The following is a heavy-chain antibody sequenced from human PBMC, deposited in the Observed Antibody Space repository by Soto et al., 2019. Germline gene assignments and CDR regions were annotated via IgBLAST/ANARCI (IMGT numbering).Heavy chain of an antibody. D-gene: IGHD5-18*01. Sequence: SETLSLTCTVSGGSISSGGYYWSWIRQHPGKGLEWIGYIYYSGSTYYNPSLKSRVTISVDTSKNQFSLKLSSVTAADTAVYYCASFVDTAMDYYYYGMDVWGQGTTVTVSS. CDR3: ASFVDTAMDYYYYGMDV. CDR1: GGSISSGGYY. V-gene: IGHV4-31*03. J-gene: IGHJ6*02. CDR2: IYYSGST.